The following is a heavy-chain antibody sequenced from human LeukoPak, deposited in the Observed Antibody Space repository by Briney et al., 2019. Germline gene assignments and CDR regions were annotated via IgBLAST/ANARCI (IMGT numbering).Heavy chain of an antibody. Sequence: PGGSLRLSCGVSGYIFTSYALGWVRQAPGKGLEWVSIISGSGGITYYADSVVKGRFTISRDKSKNTMYMQMNSLRAEDTAVYYCVREGSQPITMHGFDYWGQGTLVTVPS. CDR2: ISGSGGIT. V-gene: IGHV3-23*01. CDR3: VREGSQPITMHGFDY. J-gene: IGHJ4*02. D-gene: IGHD3-10*01. CDR1: GYIFTSYA.